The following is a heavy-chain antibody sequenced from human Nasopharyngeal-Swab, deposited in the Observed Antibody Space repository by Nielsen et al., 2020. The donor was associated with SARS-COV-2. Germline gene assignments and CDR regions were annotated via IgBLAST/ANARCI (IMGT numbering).Heavy chain of an antibody. Sequence: GESLKISCAASGCTFASYNINWVRQAPGKGLEWVLSITSGAGRYSSESAKGRFTLSRDNAQNTVYLQMNRLRLEDTAVYFCSRSETTTTGDQWGQGTLVTVSS. CDR2: ITSGAGR. J-gene: IGHJ4*02. CDR3: SRSETTTTGDQ. D-gene: IGHD1-1*01. CDR1: GCTFASYN. V-gene: IGHV3-69-1*02.